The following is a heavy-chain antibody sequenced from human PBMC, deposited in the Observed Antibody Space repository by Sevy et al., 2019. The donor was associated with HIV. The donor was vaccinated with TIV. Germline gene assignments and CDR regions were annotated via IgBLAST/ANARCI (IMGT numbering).Heavy chain of an antibody. V-gene: IGHV3-7*01. Sequence: GGSLRLSCAASGFTFSSYWMSWVRQAPGKGLEWVANIKQDGSEKYCVDSVKGRFTISRDNAKNSLYLQMNSLRAEDTAVYYCARDTRGNYDFWSGYRPPLDYWGQGTLITVSS. CDR3: ARDTRGNYDFWSGYRPPLDY. CDR2: IKQDGSEK. D-gene: IGHD3-3*01. CDR1: GFTFSSYW. J-gene: IGHJ4*02.